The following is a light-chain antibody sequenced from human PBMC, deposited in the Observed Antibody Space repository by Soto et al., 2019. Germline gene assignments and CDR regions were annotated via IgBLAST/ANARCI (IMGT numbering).Light chain of an antibody. Sequence: EIVLTQSPGTLSFSPGERWTVCCSASQSVSSSYLAWYQQKPGQAPRLLIFGASTRATGIPDRFSGSGSGTDFTLTISRLEPQDFAVYYCQQYGSSPLTFGQGTKVDIK. J-gene: IGKJ1*01. CDR3: QQYGSSPLT. CDR1: QSVSSSY. CDR2: GAS. V-gene: IGKV3-20*01.